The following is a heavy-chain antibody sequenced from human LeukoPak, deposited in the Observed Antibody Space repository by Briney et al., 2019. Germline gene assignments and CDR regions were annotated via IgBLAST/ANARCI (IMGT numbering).Heavy chain of an antibody. Sequence: GGSLRLSCAASGFTFSSYGMHWVRQAPGKGLEWVSAISGSGGSTYYADSVKGRFTISRDNSKNTLYLQMNSLRAEDTAVYYCAKGGGSYLTAYYYYYYMDVWGKGTTVTISS. CDR1: GFTFSSYG. D-gene: IGHD1-26*01. CDR2: ISGSGGST. V-gene: IGHV3-23*01. CDR3: AKGGGSYLTAYYYYYYMDV. J-gene: IGHJ6*03.